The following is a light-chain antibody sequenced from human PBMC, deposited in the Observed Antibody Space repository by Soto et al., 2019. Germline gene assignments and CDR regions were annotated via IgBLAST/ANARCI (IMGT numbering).Light chain of an antibody. V-gene: IGLV2-14*01. CDR3: QSYDSSLSGSEV. J-gene: IGLJ1*01. Sequence: QSVLTQPASLSGSPGQSITISCTGTSSDVGFYNYVSWYQQHPGKAPKLMIYEVSNRPSGVPDRFSGSKSGTSASLAITGLQADDEADYYCQSYDSSLSGSEVFGTGTKVTVL. CDR2: EVS. CDR1: SSDVGFYNY.